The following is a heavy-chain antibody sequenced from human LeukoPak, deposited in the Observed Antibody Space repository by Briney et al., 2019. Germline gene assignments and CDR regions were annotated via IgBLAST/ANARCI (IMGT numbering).Heavy chain of an antibody. Sequence: GGSLRLSCAASGFTFDDYAMYWVRQAPRKGVEWVSGISWNSGVKVYADSVKGRFIISRDNAKNSLYLQMNSLRAEDTALYYCAKGYAPRYYDVMTGYSHHYYGMDVWGQGTTVTVSS. CDR3: AKGYAPRYYDVMTGYSHHYYGMDV. V-gene: IGHV3-9*01. CDR1: GFTFDDYA. D-gene: IGHD3-9*01. CDR2: ISWNSGVK. J-gene: IGHJ6*02.